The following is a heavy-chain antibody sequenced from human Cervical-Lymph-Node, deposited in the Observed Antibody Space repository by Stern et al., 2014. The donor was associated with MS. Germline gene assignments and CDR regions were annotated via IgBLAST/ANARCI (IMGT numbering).Heavy chain of an antibody. V-gene: IGHV3-11*01. J-gene: IGHJ4*02. CDR2: ISSSGDHI. CDR3: VRADGSTDDY. Sequence: QVQLVESGGGLVKPGGSLRLSCAASGFSFRNYYMSWIRQAPGKGLEWVSSISSSGDHIDYADSVKGRCTISRDNAKNSLYLQMNSLRADDTAIYYCVRADGSTDDYWGQGTLVTVSS. D-gene: IGHD3-10*01. CDR1: GFSFRNYY.